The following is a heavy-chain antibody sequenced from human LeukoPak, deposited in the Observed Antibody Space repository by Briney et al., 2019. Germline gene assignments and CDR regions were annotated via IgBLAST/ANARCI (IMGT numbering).Heavy chain of an antibody. CDR1: GFSFTNTW. J-gene: IGHJ3*02. V-gene: IGHV3-15*01. CDR2: VKSKADDGTT. CDR3: ATEGGSGSYYGDDAFDM. Sequence: GGSLRLSCEASGFSFTNTWMSWVRQAPGKGLEWVGRVKSKADDGTTDYAAPVQGRFTISRDDSKNTLSLQMNSLKTEDTTVYYCATEGGSGSYYGDDAFDMWGQGTMVTVSS. D-gene: IGHD3-10*01.